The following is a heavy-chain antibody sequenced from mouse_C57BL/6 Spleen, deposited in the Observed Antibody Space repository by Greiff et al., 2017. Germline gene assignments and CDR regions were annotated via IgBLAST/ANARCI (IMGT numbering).Heavy chain of an antibody. J-gene: IGHJ2*01. CDR1: GFTFSSYA. D-gene: IGHD1-1*01. V-gene: IGHV5-4*03. CDR3: ARARGRVVEHYFDY. Sequence: EVKLVESGGGLVKPGGSLKLSCAASGFTFSSYAMSWVRQTPEKRLEWVATISDGGSYTYYPDNVKGRFTISRDNAKNNLYLQMSQLKSEDTAMYYCARARGRVVEHYFDYWGQGTTLTVSS. CDR2: ISDGGSYT.